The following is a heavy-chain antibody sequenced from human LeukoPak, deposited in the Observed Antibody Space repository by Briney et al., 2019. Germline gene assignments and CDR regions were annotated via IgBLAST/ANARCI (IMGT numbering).Heavy chain of an antibody. CDR1: GLTVSSYD. Sequence: GGSLRLSCTASGLTVSSYDLSWVRQAPGKGLDWVSGINVDSITYYLDSVKGRFTISRDNSKSTLYPQMHSLRDEDTALYYCATCNLKNCREVFDIWGQGTMVTVSS. J-gene: IGHJ3*02. CDR2: INVDSIT. CDR3: ATCNLKNCREVFDI. V-gene: IGHV3-53*01. D-gene: IGHD2/OR15-2a*01.